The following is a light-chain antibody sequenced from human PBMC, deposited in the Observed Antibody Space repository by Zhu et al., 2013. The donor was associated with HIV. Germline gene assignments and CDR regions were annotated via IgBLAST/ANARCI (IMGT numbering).Light chain of an antibody. J-gene: IGLJ2*01. CDR2: QDN. CDR1: KLGDKY. V-gene: IGLV3-1*01. Sequence: SYELTQPPSVSVSPGQTASITCSGDKLGDKYACWYQQKPGQSPVLVIYQDNKRPSGIPERFSGSNSGNTATLTISGTQAMDEADYYCQAWDSSTAHFGGGTKLTVL. CDR3: QAWDSSTAH.